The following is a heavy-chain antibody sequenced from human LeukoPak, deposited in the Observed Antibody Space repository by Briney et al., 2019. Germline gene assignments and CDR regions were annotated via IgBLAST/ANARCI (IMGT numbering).Heavy chain of an antibody. CDR3: ARGVVSWFDP. Sequence: SETLSLTCAVYGGSFSGYYWGWIRQPPGKGLEWIGEINHSGSTNYNPSLKSRVTISVDTSKNQFSLKLSSVTAADTAVYYCARGVVSWFDPWGQGTLVTVSS. CDR2: INHSGST. J-gene: IGHJ5*02. V-gene: IGHV4-34*01. CDR1: GGSFSGYY.